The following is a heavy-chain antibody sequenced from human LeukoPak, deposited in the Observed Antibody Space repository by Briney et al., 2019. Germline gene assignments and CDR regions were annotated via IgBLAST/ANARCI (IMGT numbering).Heavy chain of an antibody. CDR1: GFTFSSYW. Sequence: GGSLRLSCAASGFTFSSYWMSWVRQAPGKGLEWVANIKQDGSEKYYVDSVKGRFTISRDNAKNSLYLQMSSLRAEDTAVYYCAKAGFAEWFGDNYFDYWGQGTLVTVSS. CDR2: IKQDGSEK. CDR3: AKAGFAEWFGDNYFDY. J-gene: IGHJ4*02. V-gene: IGHV3-7*03. D-gene: IGHD3-10*01.